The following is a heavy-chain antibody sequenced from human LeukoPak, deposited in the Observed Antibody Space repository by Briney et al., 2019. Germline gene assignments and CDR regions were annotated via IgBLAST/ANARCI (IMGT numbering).Heavy chain of an antibody. V-gene: IGHV3-23*01. Sequence: GGSLRLSWAASGFTFSSYAMSWVRQPPGKGLEWVSAISGSGGSTYYADSVKGRFTISRDNSKNTLYLQMNSLRAEDTAVYYCAKYYVWGSYRPYYFDYWGQGTLVTVSS. CDR1: GFTFSSYA. CDR2: ISGSGGST. CDR3: AKYYVWGSYRPYYFDY. J-gene: IGHJ4*02. D-gene: IGHD3-16*02.